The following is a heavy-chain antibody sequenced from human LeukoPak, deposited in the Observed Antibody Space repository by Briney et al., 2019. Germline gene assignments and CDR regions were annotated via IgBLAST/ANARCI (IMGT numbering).Heavy chain of an antibody. J-gene: IGHJ4*02. CDR3: ARGPYYYDSSGYYYVLDY. Sequence: SETLSLTCAVYGGSFSSYYWSWIRQHPGKGLEWIGYIYYSGSTYYNPSLKSRVTISVDTSKNQFSLKLSSVTAADTAVYYCARGPYYYDSSGYYYVLDYWGQGTLVTVSS. CDR2: IYYSGST. CDR1: GGSFSSYY. V-gene: IGHV4-31*11. D-gene: IGHD3-22*01.